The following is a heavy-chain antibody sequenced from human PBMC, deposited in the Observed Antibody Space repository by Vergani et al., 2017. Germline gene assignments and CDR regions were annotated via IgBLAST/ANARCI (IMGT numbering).Heavy chain of an antibody. J-gene: IGHJ4*02. D-gene: IGHD3-3*01. CDR2: INAGNGNT. CDR3: ARDYDLWSGSEYYFDY. CDR1: GYTFTSSA. V-gene: IGHV1-3*01. Sequence: QVQLVQSGAEVKKPGASVKVSCKASGYTFTSSAMHWVRPAPGQRLEWMGWINAGNGNTKYSQKFQGRVTITRDTSASTAYMGLSSLRSEGTAVYYCARDYDLWSGSEYYFDYWGQGTLVTVSS.